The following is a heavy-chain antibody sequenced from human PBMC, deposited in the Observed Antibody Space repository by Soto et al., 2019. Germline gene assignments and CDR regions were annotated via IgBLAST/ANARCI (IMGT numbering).Heavy chain of an antibody. CDR3: ARDSNFGVVIIPVFWFDP. J-gene: IGHJ5*02. V-gene: IGHV1-3*01. D-gene: IGHD3-3*01. CDR2: INASNGTT. Sequence: GASVKVSCKASGGTFSSYAISWVRQAPGQRLEWMGWINASNGTTNYSQKFQGRVTITRDTSTSTAYMELSSLRSEDTAVYYCARDSNFGVVIIPVFWFDPWGQGTLVTVSS. CDR1: GGTFSSYA.